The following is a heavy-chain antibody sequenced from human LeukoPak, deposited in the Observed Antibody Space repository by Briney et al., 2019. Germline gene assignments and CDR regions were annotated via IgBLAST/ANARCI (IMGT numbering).Heavy chain of an antibody. CDR2: IYSGGRT. D-gene: IGHD4-23*01. Sequence: GGSLRLSCVASGFTVSRNYMNWVRQAPGKGLEWVSIIYSGGRTYYADSVKGRFTISRDNSKNALYLQMNSLRAEDTAVYYCAKLSKQQPTDYWGQGTLVTVSS. CDR3: AKLSKQQPTDY. J-gene: IGHJ4*02. CDR1: GFTVSRNY. V-gene: IGHV3-66*02.